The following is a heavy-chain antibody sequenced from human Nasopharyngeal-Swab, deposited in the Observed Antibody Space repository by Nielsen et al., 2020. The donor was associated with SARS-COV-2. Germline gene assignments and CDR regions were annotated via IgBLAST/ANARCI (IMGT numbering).Heavy chain of an antibody. J-gene: IGHJ6*02. D-gene: IGHD5/OR15-5a*01. V-gene: IGHV1-18*01. CDR1: GLAFKSYG. CDR2: ISAYNGNT. CDR3: AREVVSLGMDV. Sequence: WTVAGLAFKSYGISWVRQAPGQGLEWMGWISAYNGNTNYAQKLQGRVTMTTDTSTSTAYMELRSLRSDDTAVYYCAREVVSLGMDVWGQGTTVTVSS.